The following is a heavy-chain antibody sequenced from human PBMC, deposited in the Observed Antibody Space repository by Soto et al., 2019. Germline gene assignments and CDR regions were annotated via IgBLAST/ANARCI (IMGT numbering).Heavy chain of an antibody. Sequence: ASETLSLTCTVSGGSVSSGSYYWSWIRQPPGKGLEWIGYIYYSGSTNYNPPLKSRVTLSVDTSKKQFPLKLSPVTAADTSVYYCVRYTAANWFDPWGQGTRVTVSS. V-gene: IGHV4-61*01. CDR3: VRYTAANWFDP. CDR2: IYYSGST. J-gene: IGHJ5*02. D-gene: IGHD6-13*01. CDR1: GGSVSSGSYY.